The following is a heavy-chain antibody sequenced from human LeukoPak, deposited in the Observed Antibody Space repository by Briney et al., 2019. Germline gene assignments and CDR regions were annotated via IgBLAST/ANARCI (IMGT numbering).Heavy chain of an antibody. CDR2: IYTSGST. Sequence: PSETLSLTCTVSGGSISSYYWSWIRQPAGKGLEWIGRIYTSGSTNYNPSLKSRVTMSVDTSKNQFSLKLSSVTAADTAVYYCARERIAAAGIEGPTGIHYYYYYGMDVWGQGTTVTVSS. D-gene: IGHD6-13*01. V-gene: IGHV4-4*07. J-gene: IGHJ6*02. CDR3: ARERIAAAGIEGPTGIHYYYYYGMDV. CDR1: GGSISSYY.